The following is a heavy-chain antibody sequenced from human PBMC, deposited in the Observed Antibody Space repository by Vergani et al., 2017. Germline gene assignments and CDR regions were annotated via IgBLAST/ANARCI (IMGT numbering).Heavy chain of an antibody. Sequence: EVQLLESGGGLVQPGGSLRLSCAASGFTFSSYAMSWVRQAPGKGLEWVSAISGSGGSTYYADSVKGRFTISRDNSKNTLYLQMNSLRAEDTAVHYCAKVPRKYIAAAGAHFDYWGQGTLVTVSS. V-gene: IGHV3-23*01. CDR1: GFTFSSYA. CDR2: ISGSGGST. CDR3: AKVPRKYIAAAGAHFDY. J-gene: IGHJ4*02. D-gene: IGHD6-13*01.